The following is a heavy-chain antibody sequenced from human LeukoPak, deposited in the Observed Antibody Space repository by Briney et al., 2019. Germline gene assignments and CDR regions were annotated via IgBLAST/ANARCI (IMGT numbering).Heavy chain of an antibody. CDR3: ARDLIATQGVYYYYGMDV. CDR2: IIPILGIA. D-gene: IGHD6-6*01. Sequence: SVKVSCKASGGTFSSYAISWVRQAPGQGLEWMGRIIPILGIANYAQKFQGRVTITADKSTSTAYMELSSLRSEDTAVYYCARDLIATQGVYYYYGMDVWGQGTTVTVSS. J-gene: IGHJ6*02. V-gene: IGHV1-69*04. CDR1: GGTFSSYA.